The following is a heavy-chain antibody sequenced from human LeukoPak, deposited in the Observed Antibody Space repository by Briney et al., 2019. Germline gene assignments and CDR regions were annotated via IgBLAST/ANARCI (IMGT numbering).Heavy chain of an antibody. V-gene: IGHV3-7*01. CDR1: GFTFSSYW. Sequence: GGSLRLSCAASGFTFSSYWMSWVRQAPGKGLEWVANIKQDGSGKYYVDSVKGRFTISRDNAKNSLYLQMNSLRAEDTAVYYCARVLRYDNSGHDSFDIWGQGTMVIVSS. D-gene: IGHD3-22*01. CDR3: ARVLRYDNSGHDSFDI. J-gene: IGHJ3*02. CDR2: IKQDGSGK.